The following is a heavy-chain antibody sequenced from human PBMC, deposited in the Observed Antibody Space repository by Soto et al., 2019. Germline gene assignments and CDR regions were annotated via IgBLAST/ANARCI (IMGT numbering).Heavy chain of an antibody. CDR3: ASLGIAAAGGGNWFDP. CDR1: GGSFSGYY. Sequence: PSETLSLTCAVYGGSFSGYYWSWIRQPPGKGLVWIGEINHSGSTNYNPSLKSRVTISVDTSKNQFSLKLSSVTAADTAVYYCASLGIAAAGGGNWFDPWGQGTLVTVSS. V-gene: IGHV4-34*01. J-gene: IGHJ5*02. D-gene: IGHD6-13*01. CDR2: INHSGST.